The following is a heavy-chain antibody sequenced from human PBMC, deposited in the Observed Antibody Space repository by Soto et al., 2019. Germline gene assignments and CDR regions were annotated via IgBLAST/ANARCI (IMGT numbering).Heavy chain of an antibody. D-gene: IGHD1-26*01. J-gene: IGHJ4*02. V-gene: IGHV3-73*02. CDR2: IRSKTNSYAT. Sequence: EVQLVESGGGLVQPGGSLKLSCAASGFIFSGSTMQWVRQASGKGLEWVGRIRSKTNSYATAYAASMKGRFTISRDDSKNTAYLQMNSLKTEDTALYYCTREGAAHDYWGQGTLVTVSS. CDR3: TREGAAHDY. CDR1: GFIFSGST.